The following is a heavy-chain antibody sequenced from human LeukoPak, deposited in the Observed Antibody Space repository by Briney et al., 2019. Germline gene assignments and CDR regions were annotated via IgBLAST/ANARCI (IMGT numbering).Heavy chain of an antibody. J-gene: IGHJ3*02. V-gene: IGHV3-7*01. D-gene: IGHD2-2*01. CDR1: GFTFSSYW. Sequence: SGGSLRLSCAASGFTFSSYWMSWVRQAPGKALEWVANIKQDGSEKYYVDSVKGRFTISRDNAKNSLYLQMNSLRAEDTAVYYCAHATAPDAFDIWGQGTMVTVSS. CDR2: IKQDGSEK. CDR3: AHATAPDAFDI.